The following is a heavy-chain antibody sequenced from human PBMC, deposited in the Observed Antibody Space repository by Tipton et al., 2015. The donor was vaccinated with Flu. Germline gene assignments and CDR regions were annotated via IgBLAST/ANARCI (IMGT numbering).Heavy chain of an antibody. Sequence: QVQLVQSGGGVVQPGGSLRLSCAASGFTFSSYGMHWVRQAPGKGLDWVAFIRYDGSTKYYADSVKGRFTISRDTSKNTLYLQMNSLRAEDTAVYYCAKDPQGSSWPEYFQHWGQGTLVTVSS. CDR1: GFTFSSYG. V-gene: IGHV3-30*02. CDR2: IRYDGSTK. D-gene: IGHD6-13*01. J-gene: IGHJ1*01. CDR3: AKDPQGSSWPEYFQH.